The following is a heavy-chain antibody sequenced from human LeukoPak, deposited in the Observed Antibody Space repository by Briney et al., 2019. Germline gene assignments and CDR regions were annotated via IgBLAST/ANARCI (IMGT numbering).Heavy chain of an antibody. V-gene: IGHV3-49*03. D-gene: IGHD1-1*01. CDR2: IRSKAYGETA. J-gene: IGHJ4*02. Sequence: GGSLRLSCTAPGFTFGDYAMSWIRQAPGKGLEWVGFIRSKAYGETADYAASVKGRFTIPRDDSKAIAYLQMNSLKTEDTAVYHCTRDRGAYNLYDYWGQGTLVTVSS. CDR3: TRDRGAYNLYDY. CDR1: GFTFGDYA.